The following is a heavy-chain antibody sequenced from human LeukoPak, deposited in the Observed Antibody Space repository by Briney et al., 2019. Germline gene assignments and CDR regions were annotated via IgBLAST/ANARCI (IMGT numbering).Heavy chain of an antibody. CDR3: ARRSLYYFDSSGHSQYYFDY. Sequence: PSQTLSLTCTVSGGSFSSGGYYWSWIRQHPGKGLEWIVYIYYSGSTYYNPSLKRRVTMSVDTSKNQFSLSLSSVTAADTAVYYCARRSLYYFDSSGHSQYYFDYWGQGTLVTVSS. CDR1: GGSFSSGGYY. J-gene: IGHJ4*02. V-gene: IGHV4-31*03. CDR2: IYYSGST. D-gene: IGHD3-22*01.